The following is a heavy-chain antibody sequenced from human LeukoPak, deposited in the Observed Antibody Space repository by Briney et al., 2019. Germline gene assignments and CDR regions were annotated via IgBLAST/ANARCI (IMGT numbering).Heavy chain of an antibody. V-gene: IGHV3-49*04. J-gene: IGHJ4*02. D-gene: IGHD6-19*01. CDR1: GFTFGDYA. CDR3: TRETNGYSSGWYASLDY. CDR2: IRSKAYGGTT. Sequence: PGRSLRLSCTASGFTFGDYAMSWVRQAPGKGLEWVGFIRSKAYGGTTEYAASVKGRFTISRDDSKSIAYLQMNNLKTEDTAVYYCTRETNGYSSGWYASLDYWGQGTLVTVSS.